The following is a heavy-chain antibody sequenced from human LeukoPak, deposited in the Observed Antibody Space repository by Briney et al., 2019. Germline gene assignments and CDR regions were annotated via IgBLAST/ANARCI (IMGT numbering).Heavy chain of an antibody. CDR1: GGTFSSYA. Sequence: SVKVSCKASGGTFSSYAISWVRQAPGQGLEWMGGIIPIFGTANYAQKFQGRVTITADESTSTAYMELSSLRSEDTAVYYCARGSAPITMVRGVIMDYFDYWGQGTLVTVSS. D-gene: IGHD3-10*01. CDR3: ARGSAPITMVRGVIMDYFDY. CDR2: IIPIFGTA. V-gene: IGHV1-69*01. J-gene: IGHJ4*02.